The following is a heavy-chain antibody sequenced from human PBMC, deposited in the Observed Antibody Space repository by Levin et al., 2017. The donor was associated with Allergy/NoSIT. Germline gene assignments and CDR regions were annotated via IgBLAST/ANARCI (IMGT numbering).Heavy chain of an antibody. CDR2: INHSGST. CDR1: GGSFSGYY. CDR3: ASHPAFRLGELSSYNWFDP. D-gene: IGHD3-16*02. J-gene: IGHJ5*02. V-gene: IGHV4-34*01. Sequence: SETLSLTCAVYGGSFSGYYWSWIRQPPGKGLEWIGEINHSGSTNYNPSLKSRVTISVDTSKNQFSLKLSSVTAADTAVYYCASHPAFRLGELSSYNWFDPWGQGTLVPVSS.